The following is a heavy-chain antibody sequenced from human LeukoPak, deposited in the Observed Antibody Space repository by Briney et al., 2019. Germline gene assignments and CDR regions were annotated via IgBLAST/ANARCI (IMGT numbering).Heavy chain of an antibody. CDR3: ARESLAGQWLGPRGNNWFDP. V-gene: IGHV1-18*01. Sequence: EASVTVSCTASGYTFTSYGISWVRPAPGQGLEWMGWISAYNGNTNYAQKLQGRVTMTTDTSTSTAYMELRSLRSDDTAVYYCARESLAGQWLGPRGNNWFDPWGQGTLVTVSS. J-gene: IGHJ5*02. CDR2: ISAYNGNT. D-gene: IGHD6-19*01. CDR1: GYTFTSYG.